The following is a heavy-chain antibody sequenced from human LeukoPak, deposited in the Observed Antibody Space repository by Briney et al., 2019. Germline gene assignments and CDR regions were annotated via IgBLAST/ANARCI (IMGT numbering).Heavy chain of an antibody. D-gene: IGHD5-24*01. Sequence: PSETLSLTCAVSGGSFSGYYWSWIRQPPGKGLEWVGEINHSGSTNYNPSLKSRVTISVDTSKNQFSLKLSSVTAADTAVYYCARGQIRDGYNYDEYWGQGTLVTVSS. CDR3: ARGQIRDGYNYDEY. CDR2: INHSGST. V-gene: IGHV4-34*01. J-gene: IGHJ4*02. CDR1: GGSFSGYY.